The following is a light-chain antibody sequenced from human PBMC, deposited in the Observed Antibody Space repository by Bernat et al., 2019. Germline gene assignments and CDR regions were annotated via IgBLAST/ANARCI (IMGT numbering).Light chain of an antibody. CDR3: SSYTSSSTLV. J-gene: IGLJ3*02. CDR2: DVR. V-gene: IGLV2-14*03. CDR1: SSDVGGYDY. Sequence: QSALTQPASVSGSPGQSITISCTGTSSDVGGYDYVSWYQQHSGRAPKLMIYDVRDRPSGISNRFSGSKSGDTASLTISGLLAEDEADYYCSSYTSSSTLVFGGGTRLTVL.